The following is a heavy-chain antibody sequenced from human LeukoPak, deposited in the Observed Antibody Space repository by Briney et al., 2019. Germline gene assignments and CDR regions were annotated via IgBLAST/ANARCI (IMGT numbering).Heavy chain of an antibody. CDR1: GFSLTSSGVG. CDR2: IYWDDDK. J-gene: IGHJ4*02. Sequence: SGPAVVKPTQTLTLTCTFSGFSLTSSGVGVAWIRQPPGKALECLARIYWDDDKRYSPSLKRRLTITRDTSKDQVVLTMTNMDPVDTGTYYCVHGPRYRVSGSSFDYWGQGTLVTVSS. V-gene: IGHV2-5*02. CDR3: VHGPRYRVSGSSFDY. D-gene: IGHD5/OR15-5a*01.